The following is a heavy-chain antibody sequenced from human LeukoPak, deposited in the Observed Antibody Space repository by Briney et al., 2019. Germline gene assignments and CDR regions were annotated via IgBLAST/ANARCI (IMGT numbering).Heavy chain of an antibody. CDR2: MNPNSGNT. D-gene: IGHD3-9*01. CDR3: ARGAYYDILTGYYNGWFDP. Sequence: ASVKVSCKASGYTFTSYDINWVRQATGQGLEWMGWMNPNSGNTGYAQKFQGRVTMTRNTSISTAYMELSSLRSEDTAVYYCARGAYYDILTGYYNGWFDPWGQGTLVTASS. J-gene: IGHJ5*02. CDR1: GYTFTSYD. V-gene: IGHV1-8*01.